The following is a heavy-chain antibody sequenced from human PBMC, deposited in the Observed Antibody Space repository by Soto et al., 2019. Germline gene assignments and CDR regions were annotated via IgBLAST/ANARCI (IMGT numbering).Heavy chain of an antibody. J-gene: IGHJ5*02. V-gene: IGHV4-39*01. D-gene: IGHD2-21*01. CDR1: GGSISSSSYY. Sequence: QLQLQESGPGLVKPSETLSLTCSVSGGSISSSSYYWGWIRQPPGKGLEWIGSIYYSGSTYYDPSLKSRVTISVDTSKNQFSLKLSSVTAADTAVYYCARLTCAPHNWFDPWGQGTLVTVSS. CDR2: IYYSGST. CDR3: ARLTCAPHNWFDP.